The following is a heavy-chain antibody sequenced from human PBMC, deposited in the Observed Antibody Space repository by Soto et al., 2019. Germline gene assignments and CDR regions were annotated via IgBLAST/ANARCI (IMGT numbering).Heavy chain of an antibody. D-gene: IGHD3-10*01. CDR3: VSSSATGYYFDY. CDR1: GFTFSSYA. V-gene: IGHV3-23*01. CDR2: ISGSGGST. Sequence: GGSLRLSCAASGFTFSSYAMSWVRQAPGKGLEWVSAISGSGGSTYYADSVKGRFTISRDSAKNTLYLQMNSLRAEDTAVYYCVSSSATGYYFDYWGQGTLVTVSS. J-gene: IGHJ4*02.